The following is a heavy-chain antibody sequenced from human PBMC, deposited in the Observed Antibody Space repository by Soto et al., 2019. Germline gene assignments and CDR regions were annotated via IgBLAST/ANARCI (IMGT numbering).Heavy chain of an antibody. CDR2: ISISSSYT. Sequence: PGGALRLSCAASGFTFSDYYMSWIRQAPGKGLEWVSYISISSSYTNYADSVKGRFTISRDNAKNSLYLQMNSLRAEDTAVYYCARDSGYSYGYYYYYGMDVWGQGTTVTVSS. CDR1: GFTFSDYY. CDR3: ARDSGYSYGYYYYYGMDV. V-gene: IGHV3-11*06. D-gene: IGHD5-18*01. J-gene: IGHJ6*02.